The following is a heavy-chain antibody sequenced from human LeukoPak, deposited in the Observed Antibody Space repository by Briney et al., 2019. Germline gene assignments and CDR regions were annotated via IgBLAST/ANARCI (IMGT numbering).Heavy chain of an antibody. CDR3: AKDIMAGDYYYYYMDV. V-gene: IGHV3-9*01. D-gene: IGHD6-19*01. J-gene: IGHJ6*03. CDR2: ISWNSGSI. CDR1: GFTFADYA. Sequence: GRSLRLSCAASGFTFADYAMHWVRQAPGKGLEWVSGISWNSGSIGYADSVKGRFTISRDNAKNSLYLQMNSLRAEDTALYYYAKDIMAGDYYYYYMDVWGKGTTVTVSS.